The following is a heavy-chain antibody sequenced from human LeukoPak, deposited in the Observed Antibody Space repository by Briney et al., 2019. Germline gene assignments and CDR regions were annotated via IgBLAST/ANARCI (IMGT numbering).Heavy chain of an antibody. CDR3: AKAAGITYYYYNMDV. CDR1: GFTLSSYA. V-gene: IGHV3-23*01. J-gene: IGHJ6*02. D-gene: IGHD3-10*01. CDR2: ISGSGGTT. Sequence: GGSLRLSCAASGFTLSSYAMSWVRQAPGKGLEWVSGISGSGGTTYHEDSVKGRFTISRDTSKNTLYLQMDSLRAEDTAVYYCAKAAGITYYYYNMDVWGQGTTVTVS.